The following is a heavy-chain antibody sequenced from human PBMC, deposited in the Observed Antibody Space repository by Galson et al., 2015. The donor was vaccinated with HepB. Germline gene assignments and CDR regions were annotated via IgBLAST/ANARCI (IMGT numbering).Heavy chain of an antibody. Sequence: SVKVSCKASGYTFTSYGISWVRQAPGQGLEWMGWISAYNGNTNYAQKLQGRVTMTTDTSTSTAYMELRSLRSDDTAVYYCARDRHDYDILTGFGRDGDYYYYGMDVWGQGTTVTVSS. CDR2: ISAYNGNT. D-gene: IGHD3-9*01. J-gene: IGHJ6*02. CDR3: ARDRHDYDILTGFGRDGDYYYYGMDV. V-gene: IGHV1-18*01. CDR1: GYTFTSYG.